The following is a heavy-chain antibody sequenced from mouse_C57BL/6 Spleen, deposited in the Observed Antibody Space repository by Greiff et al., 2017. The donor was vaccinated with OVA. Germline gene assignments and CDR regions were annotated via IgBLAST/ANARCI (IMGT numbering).Heavy chain of an antibody. V-gene: IGHV1-63*01. CDR3: ARGDYYGSSYVLDY. Sequence: QVQLKQSGAELVRPGTSVKMSCKASGYTFTNYWIGWAKQRPGHGLEWIGDIYPGGGYTNYNEKFKGKATLTADKSSSTAYMQFSSLTSEDSAIYYCARGDYYGSSYVLDYWGQGTSVTVSS. D-gene: IGHD1-1*01. CDR2: IYPGGGYT. CDR1: GYTFTNYW. J-gene: IGHJ4*01.